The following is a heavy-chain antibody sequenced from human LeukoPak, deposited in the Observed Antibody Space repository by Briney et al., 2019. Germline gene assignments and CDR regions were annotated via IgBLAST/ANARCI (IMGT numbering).Heavy chain of an antibody. CDR2: ISGSGGST. Sequence: PGGSLGLSCAASGFTFSSYAMSWVRQAPGKGLEWVSAISGSGGSTYYADSVKGRFTISRDNSKNTLYLQMNSLRAEDTAVYYCANKGGIAARPIPFDYWGQGTLVTVSS. CDR1: GFTFSSYA. CDR3: ANKGGIAARPIPFDY. V-gene: IGHV3-23*01. D-gene: IGHD6-6*01. J-gene: IGHJ4*02.